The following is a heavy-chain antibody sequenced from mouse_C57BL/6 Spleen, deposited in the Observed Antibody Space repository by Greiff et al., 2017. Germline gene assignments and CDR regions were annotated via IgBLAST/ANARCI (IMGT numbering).Heavy chain of an antibody. CDR1: GYTFTSYT. Sequence: VQLQESGAELARPGASVKMSCKASGYTFTSYTMHWVKQRPGQGLEWIGYINPSSGYTKYNQKFKDKATLTADKSSSTAYMQLSSLTSEDSAVYYCARSGDWYFDVWGTGTTVTVSS. CDR3: ARSGDWYFDV. J-gene: IGHJ1*03. D-gene: IGHD3-1*01. CDR2: INPSSGYT. V-gene: IGHV1-4*01.